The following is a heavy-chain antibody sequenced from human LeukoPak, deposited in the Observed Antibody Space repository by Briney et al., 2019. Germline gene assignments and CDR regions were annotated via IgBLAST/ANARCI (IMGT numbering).Heavy chain of an antibody. CDR2: IKPKSGGT. J-gene: IGHJ3*02. CDR1: GYTFTGYY. Sequence: ASVKVSCKASGYTFTGYYMHWVRQAPGQGLEWMGWIKPKSGGTKYAQTFQGRVTMTRDTSISTAYMELSRLRSDDTAVYYCARGPDAFDIWGQGTMVTVSS. V-gene: IGHV1-2*02. CDR3: ARGPDAFDI.